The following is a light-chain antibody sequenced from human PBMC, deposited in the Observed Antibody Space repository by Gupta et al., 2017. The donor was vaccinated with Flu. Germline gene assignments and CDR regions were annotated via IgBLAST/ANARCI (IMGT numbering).Light chain of an antibody. J-gene: IGLJ3*02. CDR3: LIMYGGAWV. CDR1: AGAVISDYY. CDR2: KTS. Sequence: QTVVTQEPSLTVSPGGTVTLTCASSAGAVISDYYPNWFQQRPGQAPRALIYKTSNKHSWTPARFSGSLLGGKAALTLSDVQPEDEADDFCLIMYGGAWVFGGGTKLTVL. V-gene: IGLV7-43*01.